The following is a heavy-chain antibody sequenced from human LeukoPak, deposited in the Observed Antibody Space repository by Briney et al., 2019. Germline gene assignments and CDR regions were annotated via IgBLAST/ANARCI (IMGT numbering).Heavy chain of an antibody. Sequence: AGSLRLSCVVSAFTFSSDWMRWVRQAPGKGLEWVANIKQDESENYYVDSVKGRFIVSRDNAKNSPYLQMNSLRAEDTAVYYCANFPHLEPTYLDSWGQGILVSVSS. CDR2: IKQDESEN. CDR1: AFTFSSDW. V-gene: IGHV3-7*01. CDR3: ANFPHLEPTYLDS. J-gene: IGHJ4*02. D-gene: IGHD1-1*01.